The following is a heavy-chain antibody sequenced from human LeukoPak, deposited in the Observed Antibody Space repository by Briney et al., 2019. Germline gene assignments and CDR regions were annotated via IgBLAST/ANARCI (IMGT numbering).Heavy chain of an antibody. CDR3: AGRIFDI. D-gene: IGHD2-15*01. J-gene: IGHJ3*02. V-gene: IGHV3-7*01. Sequence: GGSLRLSCEASGFTFSSYWMSWVRQAPGKGLEWAANIKTDGSEKYYVDSVKGRFTISRDNAKQSVYLEMNSLRAEDTAMYYCAGRIFDIWGQGTLDTVSS. CDR2: IKTDGSEK. CDR1: GFTFSSYW.